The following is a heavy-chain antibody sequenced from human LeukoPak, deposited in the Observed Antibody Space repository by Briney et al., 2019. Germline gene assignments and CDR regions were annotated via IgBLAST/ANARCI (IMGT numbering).Heavy chain of an antibody. CDR1: GFTFSSYA. V-gene: IGHV3-23*01. CDR3: AKDEDVTMIVVVIPLLDY. Sequence: GGSLRLSCAASGFTFSSYATSWVRQAPGKGLEWVSAISGSGGSTYYADSVKGRFTISRDNSKNTLYLQMNSLRAEDTAVYYCAKDEDVTMIVVVIPLLDYWGQGTLVTVSS. CDR2: ISGSGGST. J-gene: IGHJ4*02. D-gene: IGHD3-22*01.